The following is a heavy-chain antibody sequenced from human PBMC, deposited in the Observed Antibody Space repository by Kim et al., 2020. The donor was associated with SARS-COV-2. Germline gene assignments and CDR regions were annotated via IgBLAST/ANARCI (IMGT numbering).Heavy chain of an antibody. D-gene: IGHD1-7*01. J-gene: IGHJ4*02. CDR3: ALTGNTAY. CDR2: DGSST. Sequence: DGSSTRYADSVKGRFTISRDNAKNTLYLQMNSRRAEDTAMYYCALTGNTAYWGQGTLVTVSS. V-gene: IGHV3-74*01.